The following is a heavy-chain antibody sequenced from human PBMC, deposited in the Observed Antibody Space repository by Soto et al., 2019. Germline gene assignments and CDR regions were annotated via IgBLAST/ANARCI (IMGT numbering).Heavy chain of an antibody. Sequence: ASVKVFCKASGYTFTSYYMHWVRQAPGQGLEWMGIISPSGGSTSYAQKFHGRVTMTRDTSTSTVYMELSSLRPEDTAVYYCARVIVTHYYCMEDWDQGTTVTVSS. CDR2: ISPSGGST. CDR1: GYTFTSYY. CDR3: ARVIVTHYYCMED. D-gene: IGHD1-26*01. J-gene: IGHJ6*02. V-gene: IGHV1-46*01.